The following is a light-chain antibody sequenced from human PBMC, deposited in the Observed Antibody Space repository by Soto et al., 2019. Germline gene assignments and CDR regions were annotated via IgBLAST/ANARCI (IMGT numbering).Light chain of an antibody. CDR2: DAS. CDR3: QQKNSDSPLT. V-gene: IGKV1-5*01. Sequence: DIQMTQSPSTLSASVGDRVTITCRASQSISSWLAWYQQKPGKAPKLLIYDASSLESGVPSRFSCSGFVSEIPLTIISLQPDDFATYCCQQKNSDSPLTFGGGTKVEIK. J-gene: IGKJ4*01. CDR1: QSISSW.